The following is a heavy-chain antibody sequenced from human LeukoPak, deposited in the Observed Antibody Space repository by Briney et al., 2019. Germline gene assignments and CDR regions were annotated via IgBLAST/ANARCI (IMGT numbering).Heavy chain of an antibody. D-gene: IGHD5-12*01. V-gene: IGHV4-59*01. CDR2: IYYSGST. J-gene: IGHJ4*02. CDR1: GGSINSYY. CDR3: ARVAYSGYDYYFDY. Sequence: PSETLSLTCTVSGGSINSYYWSWLRQPPGQGRVWLGYIYYSGSTNYNPSLKSRVTISVDTSKNQFSLKLSSVTAADTAVYYCARVAYSGYDYYFDYWGQGTLVTVSS.